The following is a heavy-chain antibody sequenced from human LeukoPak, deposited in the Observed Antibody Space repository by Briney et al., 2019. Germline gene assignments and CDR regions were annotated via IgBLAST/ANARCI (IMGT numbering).Heavy chain of an antibody. V-gene: IGHV3-9*03. CDR3: AKDRQTGELDHPIAFDI. Sequence: PGGSLRLSCAASGFTFDDYAMHWVRQAPGKGLEWVSGISWNSGSIGYADSVKGRFTISRDNAKNSLYLQMNSLRAEDMALYYCAKDRQTGELDHPIAFDIWGQGTMVTVSS. D-gene: IGHD1-26*01. CDR2: ISWNSGSI. CDR1: GFTFDDYA. J-gene: IGHJ3*02.